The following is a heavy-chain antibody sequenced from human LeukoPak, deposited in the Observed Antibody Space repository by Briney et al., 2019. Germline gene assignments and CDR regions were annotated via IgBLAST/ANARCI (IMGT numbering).Heavy chain of an antibody. CDR1: GCTFSSYS. D-gene: IGHD6-6*01. Sequence: PGGSLRVSCAASGCTFSSYSMNWVRQAPGKGLEWVSSISSSSSYIYYADSVKGRFTISRDNSENTLYLQMNSLRAEDTAVYFCARDQTLYSSSSEFDYWGQGTLVTVSS. CDR3: ARDQTLYSSSSEFDY. J-gene: IGHJ4*02. CDR2: ISSSSSYI. V-gene: IGHV3-21*01.